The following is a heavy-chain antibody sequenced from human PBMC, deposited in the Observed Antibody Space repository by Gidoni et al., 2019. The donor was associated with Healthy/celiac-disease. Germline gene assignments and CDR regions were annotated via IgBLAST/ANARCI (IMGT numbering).Heavy chain of an antibody. CDR2: ISGSGGST. CDR3: AKDWRAFDY. J-gene: IGHJ4*02. Sequence: VQLLESGGGLVQPGGSLRISCAASGFTFTSYAMSWVRQAPGKGLVWVSAISGSGGSTYYADSVKGRFTISRDNSKNTLYLQMNSLRAEDTAVDYCAKDWRAFDYGGQGTLVTVSS. D-gene: IGHD3-3*01. V-gene: IGHV3-23*01. CDR1: GFTFTSYA.